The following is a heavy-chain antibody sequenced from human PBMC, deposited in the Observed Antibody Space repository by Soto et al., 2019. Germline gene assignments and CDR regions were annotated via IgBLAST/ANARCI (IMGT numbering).Heavy chain of an antibody. Sequence: GSLRLSCAASGFTFSDYYMSWIRQAPGKGLEWVSYISSSGSTIYYADSVKGRFTISRDNAKNSLYLQMNSLRAEDTAVYYCAREGLLLPAATRLDWFDPWGQGTLVTVSS. CDR3: AREGLLLPAATRLDWFDP. J-gene: IGHJ5*02. V-gene: IGHV3-11*01. D-gene: IGHD2-2*01. CDR1: GFTFSDYY. CDR2: ISSSGSTI.